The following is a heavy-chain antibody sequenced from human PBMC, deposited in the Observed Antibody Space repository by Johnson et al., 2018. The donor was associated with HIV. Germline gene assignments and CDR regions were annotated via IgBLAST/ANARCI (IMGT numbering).Heavy chain of an antibody. CDR2: IRYDGSNK. Sequence: QVQLVESGGGVVQPGGSLRLSCAASGFTFSSYGMHWVRQAPGKGLEWVAFIRYDGSNKYYADSVKGRFTISRDNSKNTLYLQMNSLRAEDTAVYYCAKGLYSSGWANDAFDIWGQGTMVTVSS. J-gene: IGHJ3*02. CDR3: AKGLYSSGWANDAFDI. D-gene: IGHD6-19*01. V-gene: IGHV3-30*02. CDR1: GFTFSSYG.